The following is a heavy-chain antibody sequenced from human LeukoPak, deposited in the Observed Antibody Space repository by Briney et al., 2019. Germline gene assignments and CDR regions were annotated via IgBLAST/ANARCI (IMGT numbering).Heavy chain of an antibody. D-gene: IGHD7-27*01. V-gene: IGHV3-13*01. CDR3: ARGRRRGTGDNFDY. Sequence: GGSLRLSCAASGFTFSSYDMHWVRQATGKGLEWVSAIGTAGDTYYPGSVKGRFTISRENAKNSLYLQMNSLRAGDTAVYYCARGRRRGTGDNFDYWGQGTLVTVSS. J-gene: IGHJ4*02. CDR2: IGTAGDT. CDR1: GFTFSSYD.